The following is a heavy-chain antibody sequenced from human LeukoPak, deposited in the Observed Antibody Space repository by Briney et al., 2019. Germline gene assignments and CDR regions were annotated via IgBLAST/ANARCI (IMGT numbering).Heavy chain of an antibody. CDR2: IYSGGST. D-gene: IGHD6-19*01. Sequence: GGSLRLSCGAPGFTFSSYGMHWVRQAPGKGLEWVSVIYSGGSTYYADSVKGRFTISRDNSKNTLYLQMNSLRAEDTAVYYCARGRGYSSGRSTFDPWGQGTLVTVSS. J-gene: IGHJ5*02. CDR1: GFTFSSYG. CDR3: ARGRGYSSGRSTFDP. V-gene: IGHV3-66*01.